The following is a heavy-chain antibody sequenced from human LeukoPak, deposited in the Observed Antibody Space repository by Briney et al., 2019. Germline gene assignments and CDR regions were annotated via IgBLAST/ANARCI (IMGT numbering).Heavy chain of an antibody. Sequence: GGSLRLSCAVSGFTFSSYAMSWVRQAPGKGLEWLSAISGSGGSTYYADSVKGRFTISRDNSKNTLYLQMNSLRAEDTAVYYCAKSLDYGDSSFDYWGQGTLVTVSS. CDR1: GFTFSSYA. V-gene: IGHV3-23*01. J-gene: IGHJ4*02. D-gene: IGHD4-17*01. CDR3: AKSLDYGDSSFDY. CDR2: ISGSGGST.